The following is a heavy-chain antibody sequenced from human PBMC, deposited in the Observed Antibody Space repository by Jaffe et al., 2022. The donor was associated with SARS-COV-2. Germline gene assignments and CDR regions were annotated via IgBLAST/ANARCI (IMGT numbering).Heavy chain of an antibody. J-gene: IGHJ4*02. CDR1: GFTFSSYW. V-gene: IGHV3-7*03. CDR3: ARVQYSSGWYEEGNFDY. Sequence: EVQLVESGGGLVQPGGSLRLSCAASGFTFSSYWMSWVRQAPGKGLEWVANIKQDGSEKYYVDSVKGRFTISRDNAKNSLYLQMNSLRAEDTAVYYCARVQYSSGWYEEGNFDYWGQGTLVTVSS. CDR2: IKQDGSEK. D-gene: IGHD6-19*01.